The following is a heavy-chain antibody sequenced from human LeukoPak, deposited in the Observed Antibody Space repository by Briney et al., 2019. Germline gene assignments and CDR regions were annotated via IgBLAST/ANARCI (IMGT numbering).Heavy chain of an antibody. J-gene: IGHJ4*02. D-gene: IGHD4-11*01. Sequence: GGSLRLSCAASGFTFSSYAMRWVRQAPDKGLEWVAVISYDGSNQYYADSVRGRFTVSRDNSKNTLYLQMNSLRAEDTAVYYCAKDYYSNYYFDYWGQGTLVTVSS. CDR1: GFTFSSYA. V-gene: IGHV3-30-3*01. CDR2: ISYDGSNQ. CDR3: AKDYYSNYYFDY.